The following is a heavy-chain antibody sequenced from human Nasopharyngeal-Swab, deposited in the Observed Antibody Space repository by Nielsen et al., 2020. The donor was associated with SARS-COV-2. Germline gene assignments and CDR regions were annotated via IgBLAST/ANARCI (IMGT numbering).Heavy chain of an antibody. CDR1: GFTFSSYS. J-gene: IGHJ4*02. CDR2: ISSSSSYI. Sequence: GESLRLSCAASGFTFSSYSMNWVRQAPGKGLEWVSSISSSSSYIYYADSVKGRFTISRDNAKNSLYLQMNSLRAEDTAVYYCARSGELRFLEWLNTRPDYWGQGTLVTVSS. V-gene: IGHV3-21*01. CDR3: ARSGELRFLEWLNTRPDY. D-gene: IGHD3-3*01.